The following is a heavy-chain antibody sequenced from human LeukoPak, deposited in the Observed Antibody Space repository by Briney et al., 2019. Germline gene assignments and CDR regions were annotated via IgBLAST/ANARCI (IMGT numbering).Heavy chain of an antibody. J-gene: IGHJ6*02. Sequence: ASVKVSCKASGYTFTGYYMHWVRQAPGQGLEWMGWINPNSGGTNYAQKFQGRVTMTRDTSISTAYMELSRLRPDDTAVYYCAREVDSSSWYWYYYGMDVWGQGTTVTVSS. D-gene: IGHD6-13*01. CDR1: GYTFTGYY. CDR2: INPNSGGT. CDR3: AREVDSSSWYWYYYGMDV. V-gene: IGHV1-2*02.